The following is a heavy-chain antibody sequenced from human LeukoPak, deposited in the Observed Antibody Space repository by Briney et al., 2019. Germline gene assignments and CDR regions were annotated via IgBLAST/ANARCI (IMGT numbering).Heavy chain of an antibody. J-gene: IGHJ4*02. D-gene: IGHD5-12*01. V-gene: IGHV3-23*01. CDR1: VLTPTNYG. CDR3: AQDGAWLRFDS. CDR2: IGGLGDRI. Sequence: VRTLRPSCAASVLTPTNYGMNSVRQAPGNGLKRCSGIGGLGDRIYYADPVRGRFTISRDNSKNTLYLYMNSLRDEDTAIYYCAQDGAWLRFDSWGQGTLVTVSS.